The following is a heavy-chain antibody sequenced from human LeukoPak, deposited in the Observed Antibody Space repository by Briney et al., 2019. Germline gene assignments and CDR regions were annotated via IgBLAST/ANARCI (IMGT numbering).Heavy chain of an antibody. Sequence: GGSLRLSGTASGFTVSNNYMNWVRQAPGKGLEWVSVLYAGGGTSYADSVKGRFTISRDNSKNTLYLQMNSLRGEDTAVYYCARFWSYLDYWGQGTLVTVSS. D-gene: IGHD2-8*02. CDR3: ARFWSYLDY. CDR1: GFTVSNNY. J-gene: IGHJ4*02. V-gene: IGHV3-53*01. CDR2: LYAGGGT.